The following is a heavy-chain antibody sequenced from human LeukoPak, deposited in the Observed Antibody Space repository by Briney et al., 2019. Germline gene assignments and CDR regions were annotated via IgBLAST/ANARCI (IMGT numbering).Heavy chain of an antibody. CDR1: GYTFTNYG. J-gene: IGHJ4*02. CDR2: VSAYADNT. CDR3: ARDCIGCHGFDY. V-gene: IGHV1-18*01. D-gene: IGHD2-15*01. Sequence: ASVKVSCKASGYTFTNYGISWVRQAPGQGLEWMGWVSAYADNTNYVEKLQGRVTMTTDTSTSTANMELRSLISDDTAVYYCARDCIGCHGFDYWGQGTLVTVSS.